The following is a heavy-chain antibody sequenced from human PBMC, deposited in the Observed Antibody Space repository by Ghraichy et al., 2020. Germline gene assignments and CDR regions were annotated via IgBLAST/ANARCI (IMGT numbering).Heavy chain of an antibody. D-gene: IGHD1-14*01. CDR2: IYYSGST. J-gene: IGHJ4*02. CDR3: ARGGDRRGSFDY. V-gene: IGHV4-59*01. CDR1: GGSISSYY. Sequence: SETLSLTCTVSGGSISSYYWSWIRQPPGKGLEWIGYIYYSGSTNYNPSLKSRVTISVDTSKNQFSLKLSSVTAADTAVYYCARGGDRRGSFDYWGQGTLVTVSS.